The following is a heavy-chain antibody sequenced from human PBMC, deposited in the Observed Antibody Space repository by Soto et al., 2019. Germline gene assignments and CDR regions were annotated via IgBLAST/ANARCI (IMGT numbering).Heavy chain of an antibody. D-gene: IGHD3-22*01. CDR2: INHSGST. Sequence: LSLTCAVYGGSFSGYYWSWIRQPPGKGLEWIGEINHSGSTNYNPSLKSRVTISVDTSKNQFSLKLSSVTAADTAVYYCARGYDSSGYYSRAAFDIWGQGTMVTVSS. V-gene: IGHV4-34*01. CDR3: ARGYDSSGYYSRAAFDI. J-gene: IGHJ3*02. CDR1: GGSFSGYY.